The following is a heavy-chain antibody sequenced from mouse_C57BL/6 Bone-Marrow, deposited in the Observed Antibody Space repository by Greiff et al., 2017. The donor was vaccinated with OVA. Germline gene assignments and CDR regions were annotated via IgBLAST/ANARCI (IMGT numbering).Heavy chain of an antibody. J-gene: IGHJ1*03. D-gene: IGHD1-1*01. CDR1: GYTFTSYW. V-gene: IGHV1-61*01. CDR2: IYPSDSET. Sequence: VQLQQSGAELVRPGSSVKLSCKASGYTFTSYWMDWVKQRPGQGLEWIGNIYPSDSETHYNQKFKDKATLTVDKSSSTAYMQLSSLTSEDSAVYYCARGVGSSWYFDVWGTGTTVTVSS. CDR3: ARGVGSSWYFDV.